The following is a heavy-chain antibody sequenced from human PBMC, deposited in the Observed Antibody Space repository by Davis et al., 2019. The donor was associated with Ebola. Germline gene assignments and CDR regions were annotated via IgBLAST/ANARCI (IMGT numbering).Heavy chain of an antibody. D-gene: IGHD5-24*01. Sequence: GESLKISCAASGFTFSSYSMNWVRQAPGKGLEWASSISSSSSYIYYADSVKGRFTISRDNSKNTLYLQMNSLKTEDTAVYYCIRVTRWLLKSTNPAFDIWGQGTMVTVSS. CDR3: IRVTRWLLKSTNPAFDI. CDR1: GFTFSSYS. V-gene: IGHV3-21*03. J-gene: IGHJ3*02. CDR2: ISSSSSYI.